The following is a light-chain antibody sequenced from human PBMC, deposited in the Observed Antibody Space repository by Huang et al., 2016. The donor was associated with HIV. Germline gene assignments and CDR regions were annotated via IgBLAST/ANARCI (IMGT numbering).Light chain of an antibody. V-gene: IGKV3-15*01. CDR2: AAS. CDR1: QSVSNN. J-gene: IGKJ4*01. Sequence: ESMMTQSPATLSVSPGETATLSCRTSQSVSNNLAWYQQKPGQPPRLLFYAASSRVTGGPGRFSASGSGTECTLTISSLQSEDFAIYYCQQFNNWPPSFGGGTKVDIK. CDR3: QQFNNWPPS.